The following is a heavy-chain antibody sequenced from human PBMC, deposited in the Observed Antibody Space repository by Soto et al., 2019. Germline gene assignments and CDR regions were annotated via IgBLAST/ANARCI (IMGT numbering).Heavy chain of an antibody. Sequence: GGSLRLSCAASGFTFSSYAMSWVRQAPGKGLEWVSAISGSGGSTYYADSVKGRFTISRDNSTNTLYLQMNSLRAEDTAVYYCARGYYYYYYMDDWGKGTTVTVSS. CDR3: ARGYYYYYYMDD. V-gene: IGHV3-23*01. CDR2: ISGSGGST. CDR1: GFTFSSYA. J-gene: IGHJ6*03.